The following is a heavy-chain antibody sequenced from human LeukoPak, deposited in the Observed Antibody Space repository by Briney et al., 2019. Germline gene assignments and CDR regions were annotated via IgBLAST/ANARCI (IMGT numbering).Heavy chain of an antibody. V-gene: IGHV1-2*02. CDR1: GYTFTGYY. CDR3: AREHPGTSSSWLDY. D-gene: IGHD6-13*01. CDR2: INPNSGGT. Sequence: ASVKVSCKASGYTFTGYYMHWVRQAPGQGLEWMGWINPNSGGTNYAQKFQGRVTMTRDTSISTAYMELSRLRSDDTAVYYCAREHPGTSSSWLDYWGQGTLVTVSS. J-gene: IGHJ4*02.